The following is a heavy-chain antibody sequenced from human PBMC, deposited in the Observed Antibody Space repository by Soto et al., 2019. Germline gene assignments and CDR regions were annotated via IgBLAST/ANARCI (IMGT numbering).Heavy chain of an antibody. J-gene: IGHJ6*02. CDR3: ARTPPFEYSSSSGYYGMDV. D-gene: IGHD6-6*01. CDR2: IYYSGST. CDR1: GGSISSYY. V-gene: IGHV4-59*01. Sequence: PSETLSLTCTVSGGSISSYYWSWIRQPPGKGLEWIGYIYYSGSTNYNPSLKSRVTISVDTSKNQFSLKLSSVTAADTAVYYCARTPPFEYSSSSGYYGMDVWGQGTTVTVSS.